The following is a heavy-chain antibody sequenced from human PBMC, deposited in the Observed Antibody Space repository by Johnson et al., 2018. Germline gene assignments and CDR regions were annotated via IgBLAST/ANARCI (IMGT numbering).Heavy chain of an antibody. CDR2: INSDGSNA. J-gene: IGHJ4*02. V-gene: IGHV3-74*03. Sequence: VQLQESGGGLVQPGGSLRLSCAASGFTLSRPWMHWVRQVPGKGLVWVSRINSDGSNAQYADSVRGRFTISRDNANSTLYLQMNSLRAEDTAVYYCAREGNWNLDYWGRGTLVTVSS. CDR1: GFTLSRPW. D-gene: IGHD1-1*01. CDR3: AREGNWNLDY.